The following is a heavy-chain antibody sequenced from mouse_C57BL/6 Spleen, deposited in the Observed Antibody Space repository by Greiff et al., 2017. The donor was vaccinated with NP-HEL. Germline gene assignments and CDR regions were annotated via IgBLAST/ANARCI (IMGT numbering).Heavy chain of an antibody. CDR1: GFTFSDYG. CDR3: ARYDYDASFDY. Sequence: EVKLMESGGGLVKPGGSLKLSCAASGFTFSDYGMHWVRQAPEKGLEWVAYISSGSSTIYYADTVKGRFTISRDNAKNTLFLQMTSLRSEDTAMYYCARYDYDASFDYWGQGTTLTVSS. CDR2: ISSGSSTI. D-gene: IGHD2-4*01. V-gene: IGHV5-17*01. J-gene: IGHJ2*01.